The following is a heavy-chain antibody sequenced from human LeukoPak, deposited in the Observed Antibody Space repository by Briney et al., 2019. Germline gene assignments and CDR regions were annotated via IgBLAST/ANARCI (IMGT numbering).Heavy chain of an antibody. CDR2: ISGSGGST. CDR3: AKGPYSSSSSHY. J-gene: IGHJ4*02. V-gene: IGHV3-23*01. D-gene: IGHD6-6*01. CDR1: GFTFSYYY. Sequence: GGSLRLSCAASGFTFSYYYMSWVRQAPGKGLEWVSAISGSGGSTYYADSVKGRFTISRDNSKNTLYLQMNSLRAEDTAVYYCAKGPYSSSSSHYWGQGTLVTVSS.